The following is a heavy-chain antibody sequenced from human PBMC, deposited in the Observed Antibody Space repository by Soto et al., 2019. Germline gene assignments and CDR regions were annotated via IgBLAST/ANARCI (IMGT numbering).Heavy chain of an antibody. J-gene: IGHJ4*02. CDR2: ISGSGGST. V-gene: IGHV3-23*01. CDR3: AKDLEGHGSGMGGY. Sequence: EVQLLESGGGLVQPGGSLRLSWAASGFTFSSYAMSWVRQAPGKGLEWVSAISGSGGSTYYADSVKGRFTISRDNSKNTLYLQMNSLRAEDTAVYYCAKDLEGHGSGMGGYWGQGTLVTVSS. D-gene: IGHD3-10*01. CDR1: GFTFSSYA.